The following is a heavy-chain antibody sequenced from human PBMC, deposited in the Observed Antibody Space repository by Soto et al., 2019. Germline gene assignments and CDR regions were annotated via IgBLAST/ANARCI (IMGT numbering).Heavy chain of an antibody. CDR1: GFTFGDYA. Sequence: PGGSLRLSCTASGFTFGDYAMSWFRQAPGKGLEWVGFIRSKAYGGTTEYAASVKGRFTISRDDSKSIAYLQMNSLKTEDTAVYYCTRARENCSGGSCAEGSFDYWGQGTLVTVS. CDR2: IRSKAYGGTT. J-gene: IGHJ4*02. V-gene: IGHV3-49*03. CDR3: TRARENCSGGSCAEGSFDY. D-gene: IGHD2-15*01.